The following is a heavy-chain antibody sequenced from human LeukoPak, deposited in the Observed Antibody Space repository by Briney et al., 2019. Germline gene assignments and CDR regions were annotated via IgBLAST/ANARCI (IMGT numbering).Heavy chain of an antibody. V-gene: IGHV4-39*07. CDR1: GGSISSSSYY. CDR3: ARGLFHYYGSGSYKGHYDY. D-gene: IGHD3-10*01. Sequence: PSETLSLTCTVSGGSISSSSYYWGWIRQPPGKGLEWIGEINHSGSTNYNPSLKSRVTISVDTSKNQFSLKLSSVTAADTAVYYCARGLFHYYGSGSYKGHYDYWGQGTLVTVSS. J-gene: IGHJ4*02. CDR2: INHSGST.